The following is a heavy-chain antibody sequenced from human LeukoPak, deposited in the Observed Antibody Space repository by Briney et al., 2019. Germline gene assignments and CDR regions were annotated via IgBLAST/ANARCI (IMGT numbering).Heavy chain of an antibody. CDR2: ISSNGGST. D-gene: IGHD5-18*01. Sequence: GGSLRLSRAASGFTFSSYAMHWVRQAPGKGLEYVSAISSNGGSTYYANSVKGRFTISRDNSKNTLYLQMGSLRAEDMAVYYCARDIGGGGYSYGSPDYWGQGTLVTVSS. CDR1: GFTFSSYA. V-gene: IGHV3-64*01. J-gene: IGHJ4*02. CDR3: ARDIGGGGYSYGSPDY.